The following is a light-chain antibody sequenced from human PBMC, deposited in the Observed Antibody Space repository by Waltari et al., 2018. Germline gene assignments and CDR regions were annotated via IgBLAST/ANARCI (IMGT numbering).Light chain of an antibody. Sequence: DIQMTQFPSTLSASVGDRVTITCRASQSLSSWVAWYQQKPGKAPKLLIYKASSVESGVPSRFGCSGFGTEFTLTISSLQPDDFATYYCQQYNNFPPWTFGQGTKVEIK. CDR2: KAS. J-gene: IGKJ1*01. CDR3: QQYNNFPPWT. V-gene: IGKV1-5*03. CDR1: QSLSSW.